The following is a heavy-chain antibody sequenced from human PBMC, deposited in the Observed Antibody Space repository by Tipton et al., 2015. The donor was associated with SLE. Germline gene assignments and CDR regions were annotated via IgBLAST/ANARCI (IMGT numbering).Heavy chain of an antibody. D-gene: IGHD3-10*01. CDR3: ARLGVDT. CDR2: IYTNENT. V-gene: IGHV4-4*07. J-gene: IGHJ3*02. Sequence: TLSLTCTVSGGSISSYYWSWIRQPAGGGLEWIGRIYTNENTNYNPSLKSRVTISLDTSENEFSLKLSSVTAADTAVYYCARLGVDTWGQGTMVTVSS. CDR1: GGSISSYY.